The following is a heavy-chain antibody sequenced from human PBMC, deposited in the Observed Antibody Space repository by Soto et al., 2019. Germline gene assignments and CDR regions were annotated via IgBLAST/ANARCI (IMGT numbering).Heavy chain of an antibody. CDR1: GGTFSSYA. CDR2: IIPIFGTA. V-gene: IGHV1-69*01. CDR3: ARRGAWGSSSTEYFDY. D-gene: IGHD6-6*01. J-gene: IGHJ4*02. Sequence: QVQLVQSGAEVKKPGSSVKVSCKASGGTFSSYAISWVRQAPGQGLEWMGGIIPIFGTANYAQKFQGRVTITADESTSTAYMEQSSLRSEDTAVYYCARRGAWGSSSTEYFDYWCQGTLVTVSS.